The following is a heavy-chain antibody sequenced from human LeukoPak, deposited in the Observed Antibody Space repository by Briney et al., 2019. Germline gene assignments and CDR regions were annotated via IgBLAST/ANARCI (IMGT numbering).Heavy chain of an antibody. CDR3: ARSLTSTMIVVVIPYGAFDI. J-gene: IGHJ3*02. CDR2: INPSGGST. Sequence: GASVKVSCKASGYTFTSFYMHWVRQAPGQGLEWMGIINPSGGSTSYAQKFQGRVTMTRDTSTSTAYMELSSLRSEDTAVYYCARSLTSTMIVVVIPYGAFDIWGQGTMVTVSS. CDR1: GYTFTSFY. D-gene: IGHD3-22*01. V-gene: IGHV1-46*01.